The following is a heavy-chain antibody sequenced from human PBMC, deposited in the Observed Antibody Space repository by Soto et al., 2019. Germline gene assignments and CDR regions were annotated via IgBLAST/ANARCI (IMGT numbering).Heavy chain of an antibody. CDR3: AKGVRSYYYYGMDV. J-gene: IGHJ6*02. CDR2: ISGSGGST. D-gene: IGHD3-22*01. Sequence: WSLRLSCVASGFTFRSNWMSWVRQAPGKGLEWVSGISGSGGSTYYADSVKGRFTISRDNSKNTMYLQMNSLRAEDTAVYYCAKGVRSYYYYGMDVWGQGTTVTVS. CDR1: GFTFRSNW. V-gene: IGHV3-23*01.